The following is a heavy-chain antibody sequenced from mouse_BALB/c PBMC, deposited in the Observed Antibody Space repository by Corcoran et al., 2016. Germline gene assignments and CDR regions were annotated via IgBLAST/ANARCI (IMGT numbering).Heavy chain of an antibody. D-gene: IGHD4-1*01. V-gene: IGHV9-3-1*01. CDR2: INTYTGEP. J-gene: IGHJ4*01. CDR3: ARRWDDADYYAMDY. Sequence: QIQLVQSGPELKKPGETVKISCKASGYTFTNYGMNWVKQAPGKGLKWMGWINTYTGEPTYADDFKGRFAFSLETSASTAYLQINNLKNEDTATYFCARRWDDADYYAMDYGGQGTAVTVSS. CDR1: GYTFTNYG.